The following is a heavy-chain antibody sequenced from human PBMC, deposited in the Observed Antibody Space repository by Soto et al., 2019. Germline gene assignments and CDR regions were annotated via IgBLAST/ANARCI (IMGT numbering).Heavy chain of an antibody. V-gene: IGHV4-4*02. CDR2: IHHSGNT. CDR1: GVSISSDNW. Sequence: ASETLSLTCAVSGVSISSDNWWSWVRQPPGKGLEWIGEIHHSGNTNYNPSLRSRVTISVDRSRNHFSLDLTYVTAADTAVYHCARIPYPYYSHDLWGQGTTVTVSS. J-gene: IGHJ6*02. D-gene: IGHD1-26*01. CDR3: ARIPYPYYSHDL.